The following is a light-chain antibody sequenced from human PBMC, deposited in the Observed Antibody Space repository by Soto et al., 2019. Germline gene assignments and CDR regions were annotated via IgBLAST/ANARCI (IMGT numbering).Light chain of an antibody. Sequence: QLVLTQSPSASASLGASVKLTCTLSSGHSSYAIAWHQQQPEKGPRFLMKVNSDDSHSRGDGIPDRFSGSSSGAERYLTISSLQSEDEADYYCQTWGTGIRVFGGGTKLTVL. V-gene: IGLV4-69*01. CDR1: SGHSSYA. J-gene: IGLJ3*02. CDR3: QTWGTGIRV. CDR2: VNSDDSH.